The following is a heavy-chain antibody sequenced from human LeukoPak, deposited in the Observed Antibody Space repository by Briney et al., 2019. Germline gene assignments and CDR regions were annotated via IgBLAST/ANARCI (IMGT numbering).Heavy chain of an antibody. Sequence: PGRSLRLSCAASGFTFSSYGIHWVRQAPGKGLERVAVISYDGSHKYYADSVKGRFTISRDNSKNTLYLQMNSLRAEDTAVYYCAKDLRDSRFLPRRYCSGGSCYQGIDYWGQGTLVTVSS. CDR1: GFTFSSYG. V-gene: IGHV3-30*18. CDR3: AKDLRDSRFLPRRYCSGGSCYQGIDY. J-gene: IGHJ4*02. D-gene: IGHD2-15*01. CDR2: ISYDGSHK.